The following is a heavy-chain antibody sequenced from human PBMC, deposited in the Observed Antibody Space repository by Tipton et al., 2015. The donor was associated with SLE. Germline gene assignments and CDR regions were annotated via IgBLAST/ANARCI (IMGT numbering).Heavy chain of an antibody. D-gene: IGHD6-13*01. J-gene: IGHJ3*02. CDR3: ARGQEGAGYCSSANCYLGPFDI. CDR2: INHSGST. V-gene: IGHV4-39*07. Sequence: GLVKPSETLSLNCSVSPGSMNSHDDYWGWIRQTPEKGLEWIGEINHSGSTNYNPSLKSRVTISVDTSKNQFSLKLSSVTAADTAVYYCARGQEGAGYCSSANCYLGPFDIWGQGTVVAVSS. CDR1: PGSMNSHDDY.